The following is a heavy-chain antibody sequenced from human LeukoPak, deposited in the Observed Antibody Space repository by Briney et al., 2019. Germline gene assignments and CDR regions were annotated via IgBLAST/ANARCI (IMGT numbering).Heavy chain of an antibody. CDR2: ISYEGSNK. V-gene: IGHV3-30*01. Sequence: GGSLRLSCAASGFTFSSYAMHWVRQAPGKGLEWVSIISYEGSNKYYGDSVKGRFTISRDNSKNTLYLQMNSLRTEDTAMYYCAIDYCSGGSCYYYPDFWGQGTLVTVSS. D-gene: IGHD2-15*01. CDR1: GFTFSSYA. J-gene: IGHJ4*02. CDR3: AIDYCSGGSCYYYPDF.